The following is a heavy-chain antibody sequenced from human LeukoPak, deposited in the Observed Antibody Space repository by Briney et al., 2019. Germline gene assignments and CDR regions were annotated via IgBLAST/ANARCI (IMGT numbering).Heavy chain of an antibody. D-gene: IGHD3-9*01. CDR3: ASWHYDILTPFDY. CDR2: IIPIFGTA. CDR1: GGTFSSYA. Sequence: ASVKVSCKASGGTFSSYAISWVRQAPGQGLEWMGGIIPIFGTANYAQKFQGRVTITADKSTSTAYMELSSLRSEDTAVYYCASWHYDILTPFDYWGQGTLVTVSS. V-gene: IGHV1-69*06. J-gene: IGHJ4*02.